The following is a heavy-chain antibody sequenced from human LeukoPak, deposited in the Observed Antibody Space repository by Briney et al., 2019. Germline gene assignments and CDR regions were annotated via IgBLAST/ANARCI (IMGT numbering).Heavy chain of an antibody. D-gene: IGHD3-10*01. CDR3: ARGHNYGSGESVARAY. CDR2: MNPKSGDT. V-gene: IGHV1-8*02. J-gene: IGHJ4*02. Sequence: ASVKVSCKASGYTFNNYDINWVRQAPGQGLEWMGSMNPKSGDTDLAQKFQGRVTMTRDTSLNTAYLAVTSLTSEDTAVYYCARGHNYGSGESVARAYWGQGTLVSVSS. CDR1: GYTFNNYD.